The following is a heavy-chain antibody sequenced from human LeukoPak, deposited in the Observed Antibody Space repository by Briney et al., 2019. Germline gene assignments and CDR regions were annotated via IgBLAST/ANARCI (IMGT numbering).Heavy chain of an antibody. J-gene: IGHJ3*02. CDR2: IYYSGST. V-gene: IGHV4-39*01. D-gene: IGHD5-24*01. CDR1: GGSISSSSYY. Sequence: SETLSLTCTVSGGSISSSSYYWGWIRQPPGKGLEWIGSIYYSGSTYYNPSLKSRVTISVDTYKNQFSLKLSSVTAADTAVYYCARPGRWTDAFDIWGQGTMVTVSS. CDR3: ARPGRWTDAFDI.